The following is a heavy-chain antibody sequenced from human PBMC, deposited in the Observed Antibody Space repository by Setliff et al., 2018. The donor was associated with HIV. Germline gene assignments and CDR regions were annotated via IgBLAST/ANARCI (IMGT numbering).Heavy chain of an antibody. D-gene: IGHD3-9*01. V-gene: IGHV4-34*01. CDR1: GGSLSGYH. J-gene: IGHJ4*02. Sequence: SETLSLTCAVYGGSLSGYHWSWIRQSPGKGLGWIGEINHSGSTNYNPSLKSRVIISIDTSKKQFSLKLTSVTAADTATYYCAAPRGMSTILVYWGQGSLVTV. CDR3: AAPRGMSTILVY. CDR2: INHSGST.